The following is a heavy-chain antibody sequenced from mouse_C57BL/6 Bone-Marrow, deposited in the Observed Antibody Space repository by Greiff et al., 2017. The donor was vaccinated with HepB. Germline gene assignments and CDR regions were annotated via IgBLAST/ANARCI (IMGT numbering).Heavy chain of an antibody. CDR1: GFTFSSYA. J-gene: IGHJ1*03. CDR3: ARVPWYFDV. V-gene: IGHV5-4*01. Sequence: EVQRVESGGGLVKPGGSLKLSCAASGFTFSSYAMSWVRQTPEKRLEWVATISDGGSYTYYPDNVKGRFTISRDNAKNNLYLQMSHLKSEDTAMYYCARVPWYFDVWGTGTTVTVSS. CDR2: ISDGGSYT.